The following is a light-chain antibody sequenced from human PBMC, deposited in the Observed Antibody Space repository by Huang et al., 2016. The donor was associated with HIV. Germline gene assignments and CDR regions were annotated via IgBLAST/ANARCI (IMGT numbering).Light chain of an antibody. V-gene: IGKV1-39*01. J-gene: IGKJ2*01. Sequence: DIQMTQSPSSVSASVGDRVTITCRASQSISSYLNWYQQKPGKAPKLLIYAASSLQSGVPSRFSGSGSGTDFTLTISSLQPEDFATYYCQQSYSTPFYTFGQGTKLEIK. CDR3: QQSYSTPFYT. CDR1: QSISSY. CDR2: AAS.